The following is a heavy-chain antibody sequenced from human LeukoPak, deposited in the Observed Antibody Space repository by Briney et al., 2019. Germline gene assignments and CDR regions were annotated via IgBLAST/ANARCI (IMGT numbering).Heavy chain of an antibody. V-gene: IGHV4-4*07. D-gene: IGHD2-8*01. Sequence: SATLSLTCTVSGDSIRDSYFSWIRQPAGKGLEWIGRIYDSGRTNYSPSLKSQVTLSVDTSNNQFSLTLSSVTAADTAVYHCARDIRSHNGPGGYYYYYMDVWGKGTTVTVSS. CDR3: ARDIRSHNGPGGYYYYYMDV. CDR1: GDSIRDSY. CDR2: IYDSGRT. J-gene: IGHJ6*03.